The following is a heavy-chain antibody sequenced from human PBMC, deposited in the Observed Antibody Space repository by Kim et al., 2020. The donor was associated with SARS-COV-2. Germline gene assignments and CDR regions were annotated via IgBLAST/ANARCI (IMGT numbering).Heavy chain of an antibody. CDR3: AGGDYVWGSSVGYYYGMDV. CDR1: GGTFSSYA. D-gene: IGHD3-16*01. CDR2: IIPIFGTA. J-gene: IGHJ6*02. Sequence: SVKVSCKASGGTFSSYAISWVRQAPGQGLEWMGGIIPIFGTANYAQKFQGRVTITADESTSTAYMELSSLRSEDTAVYYCAGGDYVWGSSVGYYYGMDVWGQGTTVTVSS. V-gene: IGHV1-69*13.